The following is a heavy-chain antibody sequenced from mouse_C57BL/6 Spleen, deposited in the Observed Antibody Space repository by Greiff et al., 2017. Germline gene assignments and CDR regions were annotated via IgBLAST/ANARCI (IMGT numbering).Heavy chain of an antibody. CDR3: ARRGLLPYYYAMDY. D-gene: IGHD1-1*01. CDR1: GYAFSSSW. V-gene: IGHV1-82*01. CDR2: IYPGDGDT. Sequence: QVQLKQSGPELVKPGASVKISCKASGYAFSSSWMNWVKQRPGKGLEWIGRIYPGDGDTNYNGKFKGKATLTADKSSSTAYMQLSSLTSEDSAVYFCARRGLLPYYYAMDYWGQGTSVTVSS. J-gene: IGHJ4*01.